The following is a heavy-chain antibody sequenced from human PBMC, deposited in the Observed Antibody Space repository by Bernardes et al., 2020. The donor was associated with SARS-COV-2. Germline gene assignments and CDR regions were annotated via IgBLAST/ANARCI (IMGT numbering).Heavy chain of an antibody. V-gene: IGHV4-34*01. D-gene: IGHD1-20*01. CDR2: INHSGST. Sequence: SETLSLTCAVYGGSFSGYYWSWIRQPPGKGLEWIGEINHSGSTNYNPSLKSRVTISVDTSKNQFSLKLSSVTAADTAVYYCARWTHSVKNGITGTLDIWGQGTMVTVSS. CDR3: ARWTHSVKNGITGTLDI. CDR1: GGSFSGYY. J-gene: IGHJ3*02.